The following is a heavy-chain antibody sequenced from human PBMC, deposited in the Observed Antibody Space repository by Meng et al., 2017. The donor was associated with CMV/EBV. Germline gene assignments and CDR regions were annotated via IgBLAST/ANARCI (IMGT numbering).Heavy chain of an antibody. Sequence: QLKQLCPVRVKPSQPLSLSCTVSGCSISSCDYYWSWIRQPPGKGLECIGYIYYSGSTYYTPSLKSRVPISVDTSKNQFSLKLSSVTAEDTAVYYFARAPAAYYYYYYMDVWGKGTTVTVS. CDR2: IYYSGST. CDR3: ARAPAAYYYYYYMDV. J-gene: IGHJ6*03. D-gene: IGHD2-2*01. CDR1: GCSISSCDYY. V-gene: IGHV4-30-4*08.